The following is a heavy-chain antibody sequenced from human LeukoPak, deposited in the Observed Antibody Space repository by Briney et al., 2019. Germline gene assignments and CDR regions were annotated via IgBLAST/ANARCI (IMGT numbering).Heavy chain of an antibody. Sequence: GSLRLSCATSGINFSSYAMSWVRQAPGKGLEWVSAISGSGGSTYYADSVKGRFTISRDNSKNTLYLQMNSLRAEDTAVYYCAKDLTTVPDYWGQGTLVTVSS. D-gene: IGHD4-17*01. J-gene: IGHJ4*02. CDR3: AKDLTTVPDY. V-gene: IGHV3-23*01. CDR1: GINFSSYA. CDR2: ISGSGGST.